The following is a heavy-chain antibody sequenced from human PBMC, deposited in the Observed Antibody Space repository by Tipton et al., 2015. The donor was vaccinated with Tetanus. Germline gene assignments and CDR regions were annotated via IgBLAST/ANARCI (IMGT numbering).Heavy chain of an antibody. V-gene: IGHV4-59*01. CDR3: ARDRIVGALSYGMDV. CDR1: GGSISSYY. D-gene: IGHD1-26*01. CDR2: IYYSGST. J-gene: IGHJ6*02. Sequence: LRLSCTVSGGSISSYYWSWIRQPPGKGLEWIGYIYYSGSTNYNPSLKSRVTISVDTSKNQFSLKLSSVTAADTAVYYCARDRIVGALSYGMDVWGQGTTVTVSS.